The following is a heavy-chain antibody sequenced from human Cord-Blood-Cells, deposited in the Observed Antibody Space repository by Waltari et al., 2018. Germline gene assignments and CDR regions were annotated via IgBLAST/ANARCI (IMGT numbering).Heavy chain of an antibody. CDR1: GFTVSSNY. J-gene: IGHJ3*02. V-gene: IGHV3-53*01. D-gene: IGHD6-13*01. CDR3: ARGGNGAAGAFDI. CDR2: IYSGGST. Sequence: EVQLVESGGGLIQPGGSLRLSCAASGFTVSSNYMSWVRQAPGQGLGWVSVIYSGGSTYYADSVNGRFTISRDNSKNTLYLQMNSLRAEDTAVYYCARGGNGAAGAFDIWGQGTMVTVSS.